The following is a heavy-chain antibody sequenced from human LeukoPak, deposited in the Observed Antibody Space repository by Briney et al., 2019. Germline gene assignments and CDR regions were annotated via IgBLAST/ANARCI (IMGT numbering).Heavy chain of an antibody. CDR3: ARDLHYAFDI. J-gene: IGHJ3*02. V-gene: IGHV3-48*02. D-gene: IGHD3-10*01. Sequence: PGGSLRLSCAASGFTFSGYAMNWVRQAPGKGLEWVSHIYSSDTTYADSVKGRFTISRDNAKNSLYLQMNSLRDEDTAVYYCARDLHYAFDIWGQGIMVTASS. CDR1: GFTFSGYA. CDR2: IYSSDTT.